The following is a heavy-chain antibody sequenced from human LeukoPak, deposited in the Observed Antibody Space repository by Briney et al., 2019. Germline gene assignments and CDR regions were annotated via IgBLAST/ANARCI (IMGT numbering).Heavy chain of an antibody. V-gene: IGHV3-30*04. CDR3: AKDQAQELYYDFWSGRDY. Sequence: GGSLRLSCAASGFTFSGSAMHWVRQAPGKGLEWVAAISYDGSNKYYADSVKGRFTISRDNSKNTLYLQMNSLRAEDTAVYYCAKDQAQELYYDFWSGRDYWGQGTLVTVSS. D-gene: IGHD3-3*01. CDR2: ISYDGSNK. J-gene: IGHJ4*02. CDR1: GFTFSGSA.